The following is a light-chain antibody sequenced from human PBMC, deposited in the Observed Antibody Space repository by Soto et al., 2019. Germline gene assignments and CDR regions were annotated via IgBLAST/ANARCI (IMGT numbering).Light chain of an antibody. CDR1: SSDIGNSNY. Sequence: QSALTQPASVSGSPGQSITISCTGTSSDIGNSNYVSWYQQHPGKAPKLMIYDVNNRPSGISNRFSGSKSASTASLTISGLQAEDEADYYCSSYTSRSLLYVFGTGTKVTVL. CDR2: DVN. V-gene: IGLV2-14*03. J-gene: IGLJ1*01. CDR3: SSYTSRSLLYV.